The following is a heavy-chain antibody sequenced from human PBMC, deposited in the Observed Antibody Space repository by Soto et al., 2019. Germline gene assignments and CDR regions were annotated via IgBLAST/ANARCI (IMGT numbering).Heavy chain of an antibody. Sequence: GASVKVSCKASGGTFSSYAISWVRQAPGQGLEWMGGIIPIFGTANYAQKFQGRVTITADESTSTAYMELSSLRSEDTAVYYCARNYYYHYGMDVWGQGTTVTVSS. CDR1: GGTFSSYA. J-gene: IGHJ6*02. V-gene: IGHV1-69*13. CDR3: ARNYYYHYGMDV. CDR2: IIPIFGTA.